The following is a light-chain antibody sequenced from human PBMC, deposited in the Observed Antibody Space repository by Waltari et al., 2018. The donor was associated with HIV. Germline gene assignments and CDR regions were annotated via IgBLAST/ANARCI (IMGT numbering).Light chain of an antibody. CDR3: SAWDSSLSAWV. CDR2: RDN. Sequence: QAGLTQPPSVSKDLRQTATVTCTGNNNNVGNEGAAWLQQHQGHPPKLLSYRDNNRPSGISERFSASRSGNTASLTITELQPDDEADYYCSAWDSSLSAWVFGGGTKLTVL. V-gene: IGLV10-54*04. J-gene: IGLJ3*02. CDR1: NNNVGNEG.